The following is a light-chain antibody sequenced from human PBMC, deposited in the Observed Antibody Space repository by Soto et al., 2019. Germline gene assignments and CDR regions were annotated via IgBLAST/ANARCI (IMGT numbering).Light chain of an antibody. CDR2: YTS. CDR1: QYVGTR. J-gene: IGKJ1*01. Sequence: EIVLTKSPSTLYSSQWATAIFSCRASQYVGTRLAWYQHKPGQAPRLLIYYTSNRATGIPARFSGSGSGTDFTLTISSLAPEDFVIYYCHQRQSWPRTFGQGTKVDIK. CDR3: HQRQSWPRT. V-gene: IGKV3-11*01.